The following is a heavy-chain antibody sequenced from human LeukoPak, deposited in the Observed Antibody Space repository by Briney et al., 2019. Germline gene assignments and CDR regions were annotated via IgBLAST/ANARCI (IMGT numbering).Heavy chain of an antibody. CDR1: GGTFSSYA. CDR2: IIPILGIA. V-gene: IGHV1-69*04. D-gene: IGHD3-9*01. Sequence: SVKVSCKASGGTFSSYAISWVRQAPGQGLEWMGRIIPILGIANYAQKFQGRVTMTEDTSTDTAYMELSSLRSEDTAVYYCATDLPPLRYFDWFGMDVWGQGTTVTVSS. J-gene: IGHJ6*02. CDR3: ATDLPPLRYFDWFGMDV.